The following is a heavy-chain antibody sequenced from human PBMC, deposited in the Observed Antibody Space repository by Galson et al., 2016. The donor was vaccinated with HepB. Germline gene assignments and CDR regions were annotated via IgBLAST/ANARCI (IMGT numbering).Heavy chain of an antibody. CDR2: VNQRGVT. CDR1: GGSINGQS. J-gene: IGHJ6*02. D-gene: IGHD3-16*01. Sequence: ETLSLTCAVYGGSINGQSWSWVRQTPGKGLEWIGAVNQRGVTNYNPPLESRATVPVDSSKNQISLRLNSVIAADSGIYYCARSRGANFRGGSRNYYEAMDAMDVWGQGTTVTVSS. CDR3: ARSRGANFRGGSRNYYEAMDAMDV. V-gene: IGHV4-34*01.